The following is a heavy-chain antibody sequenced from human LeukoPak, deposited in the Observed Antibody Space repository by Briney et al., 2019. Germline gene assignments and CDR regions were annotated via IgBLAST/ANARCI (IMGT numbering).Heavy chain of an antibody. Sequence: ASVKVSCKVSGYTLTELSMHWVRQAPGKGLEWMGRINPNSGGTNYAQKFQGRVTMTRDTSISTAYMELSRLRSDDTAVYYCARDGPVALFDYWGQGTLVTVSS. CDR1: GYTLTELS. J-gene: IGHJ4*02. CDR3: ARDGPVALFDY. V-gene: IGHV1-2*06. CDR2: INPNSGGT. D-gene: IGHD6-19*01.